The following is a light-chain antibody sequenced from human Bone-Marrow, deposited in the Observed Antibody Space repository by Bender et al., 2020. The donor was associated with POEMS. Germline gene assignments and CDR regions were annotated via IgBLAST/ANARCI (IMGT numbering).Light chain of an antibody. CDR1: SSDVGAYSY. CDR2: DVN. Sequence: QSALTQPRSVSGSPGQSVTISCTGTSSDVGAYSYVSWYQQHPGKAPKLIIYDVNKRPSGVPDRFSGSKSGNTASLTISGLQAEDEADYYCFSYAGNSWLFGGGTTLTVL. J-gene: IGLJ3*02. V-gene: IGLV2-11*01. CDR3: FSYAGNSWL.